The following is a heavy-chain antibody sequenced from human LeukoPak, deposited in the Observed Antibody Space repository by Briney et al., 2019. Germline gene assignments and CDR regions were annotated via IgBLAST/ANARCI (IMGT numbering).Heavy chain of an antibody. V-gene: IGHV4-59*08. Sequence: SETLSLTCTVSGGSISSYYWSWIRQPPGKGLEWIGYIYYSGSTNYNPSRKSRVTISVDTSKNQFSQKLSSVTAADTAVYYCARLGWFGDLGPPNYGMDVWGQGTTVTVSS. CDR1: GGSISSYY. J-gene: IGHJ6*02. D-gene: IGHD3-10*01. CDR3: ARLGWFGDLGPPNYGMDV. CDR2: IYYSGST.